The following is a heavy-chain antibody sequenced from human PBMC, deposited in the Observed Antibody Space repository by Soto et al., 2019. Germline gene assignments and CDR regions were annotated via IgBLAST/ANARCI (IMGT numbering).Heavy chain of an antibody. J-gene: IGHJ6*02. Sequence: SETLSLTCSVSGISIDKNYWTWIRQIPGKGLEWIGYILYGGSSSFNPSLKSRVTMSIDTSKSQFSLKLSSVTAADTAVYYCASTGDRYYYYGMDVWGQGTTVTVSS. D-gene: IGHD4-17*01. CDR3: ASTGDRYYYYGMDV. CDR1: GISIDKNY. CDR2: ILYGGSS. V-gene: IGHV4-59*01.